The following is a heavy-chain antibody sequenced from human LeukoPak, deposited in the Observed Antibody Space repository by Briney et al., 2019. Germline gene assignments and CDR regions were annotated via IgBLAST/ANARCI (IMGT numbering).Heavy chain of an antibody. D-gene: IGHD6-13*01. CDR2: IYSGGRT. CDR1: GFTVSNNY. J-gene: IGHJ5*02. CDR3: AKPRPSYSSSWYDH. Sequence: PGGSLRLSCAASGFTVSNNYMSWVRQAPGKGLEWVSVIYSGGRTYYADSVKGRFTISRDNSKNTVYLQMNSLRAEDTAVYYCAKPRPSYSSSWYDHWGQGTLVTVSS. V-gene: IGHV3-66*04.